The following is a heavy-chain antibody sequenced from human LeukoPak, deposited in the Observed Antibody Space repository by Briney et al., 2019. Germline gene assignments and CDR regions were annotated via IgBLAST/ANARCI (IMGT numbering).Heavy chain of an antibody. CDR1: DDSISSYY. V-gene: IGHV4-59*08. Sequence: SETLSLTCTVSDDSISSYYWSWIRQPPGKGLEWIGYVFYSGSTNSNPSLKSRVTLSVDTSKNQLSLKLSSVTAADTAVYYCAKTYYYDSSGYYYVAPQNPFDYWGQGTLVTVSS. CDR2: VFYSGST. CDR3: AKTYYYDSSGYYYVAPQNPFDY. J-gene: IGHJ4*02. D-gene: IGHD3-22*01.